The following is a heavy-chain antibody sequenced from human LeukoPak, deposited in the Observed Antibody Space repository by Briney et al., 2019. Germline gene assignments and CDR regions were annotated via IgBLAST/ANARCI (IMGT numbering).Heavy chain of an antibody. D-gene: IGHD3-9*01. Sequence: SVKVSCKASGGTFSSYAISWVRQAPGQGLEWMGGIIPIFGTADYAQKFQGRVTITTDESTSTAYMELSSLRSEDTAVYYCASQAIDYDILTGYKNYYYYMDVWGKGTTVTVSS. CDR2: IIPIFGTA. CDR1: GGTFSSYA. V-gene: IGHV1-69*05. CDR3: ASQAIDYDILTGYKNYYYYMDV. J-gene: IGHJ6*03.